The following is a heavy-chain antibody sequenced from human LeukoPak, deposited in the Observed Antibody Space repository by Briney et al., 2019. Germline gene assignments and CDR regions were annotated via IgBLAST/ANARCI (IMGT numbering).Heavy chain of an antibody. CDR1: GYSISSGYY. Sequence: SETLSLTCTVSGYSISSGYYWGLIRQPPGKGLEWIGSIYHSGSTYYNPSLKSRVTISVDTSKNQFSLRLSSVTAADTAVYYCARETAAARKGSWFDPWGQGTLVTVSS. CDR2: IYHSGST. V-gene: IGHV4-38-2*02. J-gene: IGHJ5*02. CDR3: ARETAAARKGSWFDP. D-gene: IGHD6-13*01.